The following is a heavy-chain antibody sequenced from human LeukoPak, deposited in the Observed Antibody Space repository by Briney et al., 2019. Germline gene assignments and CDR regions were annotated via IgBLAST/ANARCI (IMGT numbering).Heavy chain of an antibody. V-gene: IGHV3-21*01. D-gene: IGHD5-18*01. CDR1: GFTFSSYS. CDR3: ARDGGYSYGTPIDY. Sequence: GGSLRLSCAASGFTFSSYSMSWVRQAPGKRLEWVACISSSSSDIYYADSVKGRFTISRDKAKNSLYLQMNSLRAEDTAVYYCARDGGYSYGTPIDYWGQGNLVTVSA. J-gene: IGHJ4*02. CDR2: ISSSSSDI.